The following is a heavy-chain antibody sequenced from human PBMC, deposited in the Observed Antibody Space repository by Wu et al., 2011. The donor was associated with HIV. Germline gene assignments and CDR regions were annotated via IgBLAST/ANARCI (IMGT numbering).Heavy chain of an antibody. Sequence: EVELLQSGAEVKKSGASVKVSCKASGYSFSDYYIHWVHQAPGKGLEWLGLVDPEHGETIYAEKFQDRVTLTANASSDTVYMQLNSLTYDDTAVYYCVMDFKAHFDYWGQGTPVTVSS. CDR1: GYSFSDYY. CDR3: VMDFKAHFDY. V-gene: IGHV1-69-2*01. D-gene: IGHD3/OR15-3a*01. J-gene: IGHJ4*02. CDR2: VDPEHGET.